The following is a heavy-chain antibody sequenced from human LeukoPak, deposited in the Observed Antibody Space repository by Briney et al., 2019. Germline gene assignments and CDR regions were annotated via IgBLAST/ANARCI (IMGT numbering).Heavy chain of an antibody. V-gene: IGHV3-7*01. Sequence: QAGGSLRLSCAASGFTFSSYWMTWVRQAPGEGLEWVANIKQDGSEKYYVDFVKGRFTISRDNAKNSLYLQMNSLRAEDTALYYCARGGTRVYSPSDYWGQGTRVTVSS. CDR3: ARGGTRVYSPSDY. CDR2: IKQDGSEK. D-gene: IGHD5-18*01. J-gene: IGHJ4*02. CDR1: GFTFSSYW.